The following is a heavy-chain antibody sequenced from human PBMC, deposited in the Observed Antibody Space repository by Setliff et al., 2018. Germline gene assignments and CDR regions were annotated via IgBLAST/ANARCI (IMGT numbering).Heavy chain of an antibody. CDR1: GGSISSYY. CDR2: IYIGGSA. Sequence: PSETLSLTCTVSGGSISSYYWSWIRQSAGKGLEWIGHIYIGGSANYNPSLKSRVTMSIGTSKNQFSLKLNSVTAADMAVYYCAREQWLDPPGYYYMDVWAKGTTVTVSS. D-gene: IGHD6-19*01. V-gene: IGHV4-4*07. J-gene: IGHJ6*03. CDR3: AREQWLDPPGYYYMDV.